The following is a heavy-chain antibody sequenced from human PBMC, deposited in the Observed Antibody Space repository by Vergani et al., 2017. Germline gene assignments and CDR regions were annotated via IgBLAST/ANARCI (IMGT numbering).Heavy chain of an antibody. V-gene: IGHV4-39*01. Sequence: QLQLQESGPGLVKPSETLFLTCTVSGGSISSSCYYWGWIRQPPGKGLEWIGSIYYSGSTYYNPSPKSRVTISVDTSKNQFSLKLSSVTAADTAVYYCAGVEGPYVWLFNFDYWGQGTLVTVSS. CDR3: AGVEGPYVWLFNFDY. J-gene: IGHJ4*02. D-gene: IGHD3-16*01. CDR2: IYYSGST. CDR1: GGSISSSCYY.